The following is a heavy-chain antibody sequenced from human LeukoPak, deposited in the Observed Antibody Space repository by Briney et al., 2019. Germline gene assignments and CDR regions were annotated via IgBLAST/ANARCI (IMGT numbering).Heavy chain of an antibody. CDR2: ISSSSSYT. J-gene: IGHJ6*04. CDR1: GFTFSDYY. Sequence: GGSLRLSCAASGFTFSDYYMSWIRQAPGKGLEWVSYISSSSSYTNYADSVKGRFTISRDNAKNSLYLQMNSLGAEDTAVYYCARDLVVPAAMNGYYYYYGMDVWGKGTTVTVSS. V-gene: IGHV3-11*06. D-gene: IGHD2-2*01. CDR3: ARDLVVPAAMNGYYYYYGMDV.